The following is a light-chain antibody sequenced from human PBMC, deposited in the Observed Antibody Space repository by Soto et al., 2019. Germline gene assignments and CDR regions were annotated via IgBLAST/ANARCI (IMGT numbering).Light chain of an antibody. V-gene: IGLV2-14*01. Sequence: QSVLTQPDSVSGSPGQSITISCTGTTRDVGGYNFVSWYQQYPGKAPKLMIYEVNNRPSGVSNRFSGSKSGNTASLTISGLQPEDEADYYCSSYTISNTLPFVFGTGTKVTVL. J-gene: IGLJ1*01. CDR3: SSYTISNTLPFV. CDR2: EVN. CDR1: TRDVGGYNF.